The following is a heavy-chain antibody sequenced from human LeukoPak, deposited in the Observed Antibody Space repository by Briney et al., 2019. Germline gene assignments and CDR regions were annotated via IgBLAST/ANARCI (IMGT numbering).Heavy chain of an antibody. CDR3: TTVRYSSSWYAGDDY. CDR1: GFTFSNAW. D-gene: IGHD6-13*01. V-gene: IGHV3-15*01. Sequence: GGSLRLPCAASGFTFSNAWMSWVRQAPGKGLEWVGRIKSKTDGGTTDYAAPVKGRFTISRDDSKNTLYLQMNSLKTEDTAVYYCTTVRYSSSWYAGDDYWGQGTLVTVSS. J-gene: IGHJ4*02. CDR2: IKSKTDGGTT.